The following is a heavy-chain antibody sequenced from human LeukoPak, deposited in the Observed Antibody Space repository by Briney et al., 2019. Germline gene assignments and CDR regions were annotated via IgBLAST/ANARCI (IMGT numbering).Heavy chain of an antibody. CDR2: INHSGST. CDR1: GGSFSGYY. V-gene: IGHV4-34*01. Sequence: PSETLSLTCAVYGGSFSGYYWSWIRQPPGKGLEWIGEINHSGSTNYNPSLKSRVTISVDTSKNQFSLKLSSVTAADTAVYYCARGKPIITYYYGSGTLDYWGQGTLVTVSS. CDR3: ARGKPIITYYYGSGTLDY. D-gene: IGHD3-10*01. J-gene: IGHJ4*02.